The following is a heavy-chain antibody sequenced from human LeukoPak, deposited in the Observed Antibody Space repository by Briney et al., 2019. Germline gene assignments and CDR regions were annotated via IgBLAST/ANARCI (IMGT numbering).Heavy chain of an antibody. D-gene: IGHD3-3*01. CDR3: ARDFGSRGEH. J-gene: IGHJ4*02. CDR1: GFTFSSYA. V-gene: IGHV3-66*01. Sequence: AGGSLRLSCAASGFTFSSYAMSWVRQAPGKGLEWVSVIYSGGSTYYADSVKGRFTISRDNSKNMLYLQMNSLRAEDTAVYYCARDFGSRGEHWGQGNLVTVSS. CDR2: IYSGGST.